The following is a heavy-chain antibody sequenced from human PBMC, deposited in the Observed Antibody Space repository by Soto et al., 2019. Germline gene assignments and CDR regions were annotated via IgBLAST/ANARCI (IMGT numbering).Heavy chain of an antibody. CDR3: AREGGRWSGYLAEENNWFDP. CDR2: VSNSGST. CDR1: GGSIGSGDYY. J-gene: IGHJ5*02. Sequence: PSETLSLTCTVSGGSIGSGDYYWSWIRQPPGKALEWIGYVSNSGSTYYNPSLRSRLTISIDTSKNHFSLRLNSVTAADTAVYYCAREGGRWSGYLAEENNWFDPWGQGTLVTVSS. V-gene: IGHV4-30-4*01. D-gene: IGHD3-3*01.